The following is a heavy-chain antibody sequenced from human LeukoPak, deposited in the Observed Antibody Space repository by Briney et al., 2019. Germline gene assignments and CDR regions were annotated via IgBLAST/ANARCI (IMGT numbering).Heavy chain of an antibody. CDR2: INAGNGNT. D-gene: IGHD4-17*01. CDR3: ARDDSGDSVWLTYNWFDP. CDR1: GYTFASYP. Sequence: GAPVKVSCKASGYTFASYPMHWVRQVPGQRLEWMGWINAGNGNTRYSQKFQGRVTITRDTSASTAYMELSSLRSEDTAVYYCARDDSGDSVWLTYNWFDPWGQGTLVTVSS. J-gene: IGHJ5*02. V-gene: IGHV1-3*01.